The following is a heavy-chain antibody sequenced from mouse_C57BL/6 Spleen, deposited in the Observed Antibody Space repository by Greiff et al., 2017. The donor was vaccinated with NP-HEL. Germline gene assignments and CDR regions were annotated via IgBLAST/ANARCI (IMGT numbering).Heavy chain of an antibody. J-gene: IGHJ2*01. Sequence: VQLQQSGAELVKPGASVKISCKASGYAFSSYWMNWVKQRPGKGLEWIGQIYPGDGDTNSNGKFKGKATLTADKSSSTAYMQLSSLTSEDSAVYFCARAGGTGNFDYWGQGTTLTVSS. D-gene: IGHD3-3*01. CDR1: GYAFSSYW. V-gene: IGHV1-80*01. CDR3: ARAGGTGNFDY. CDR2: IYPGDGDT.